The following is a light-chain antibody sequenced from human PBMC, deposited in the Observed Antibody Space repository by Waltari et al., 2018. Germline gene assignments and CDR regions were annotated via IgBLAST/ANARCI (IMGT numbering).Light chain of an antibody. CDR1: QSISKY. J-gene: IGKJ1*01. Sequence: VLTQSPGTLSLSPGETATLSCRASQSISKYLVWYQQRPGHAPRLIIYAASTRANAVPDRFSGSGYGTDFALTISRLEPEDFAVYYCQNHERLPATFGQGTKVEIK. CDR3: QNHERLPAT. V-gene: IGKV3-20*01. CDR2: AAS.